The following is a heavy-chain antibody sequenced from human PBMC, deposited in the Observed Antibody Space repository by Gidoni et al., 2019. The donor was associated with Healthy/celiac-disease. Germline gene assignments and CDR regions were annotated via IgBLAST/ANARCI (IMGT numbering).Heavy chain of an antibody. CDR2: IGYDGSNK. CDR3: ARDVCDFWSGYRENYYYYGMDV. Sequence: QVQLVESGVGVVQPGRSLSLSCSASGFTFSSYGIHWFRQAPGKGLEWVAVIGYDGSNKYYADSVKGRFTISRDNSKNTLYLQMNSLRAEDTAVYYCARDVCDFWSGYRENYYYYGMDVWGQGTTVTVSS. CDR1: GFTFSSYG. D-gene: IGHD3-3*01. V-gene: IGHV3-33*01. J-gene: IGHJ6*02.